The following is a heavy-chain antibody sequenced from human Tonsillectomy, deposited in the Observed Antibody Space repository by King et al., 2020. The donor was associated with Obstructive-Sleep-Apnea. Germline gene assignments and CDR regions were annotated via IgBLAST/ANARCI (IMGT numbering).Heavy chain of an antibody. J-gene: IGHJ5*02. CDR3: AREEITVTDNWFDP. CDR1: GYSFTSYA. D-gene: IGHD4-17*01. CDR2: INTNTGNP. Sequence: QLVQSGSELKKPGASVKVSCKASGYSFTSYAMNWVRQAPGQGLEWMGWINTNTGNPTYAQGFTGRFVFSLDTSVSTAYLQISSLKAEDTAVYYCAREEITVTDNWFDPWGQGTLVTVSS. V-gene: IGHV7-4-1*02.